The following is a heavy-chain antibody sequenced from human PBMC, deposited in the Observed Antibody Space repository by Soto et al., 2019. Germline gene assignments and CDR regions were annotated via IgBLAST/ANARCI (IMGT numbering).Heavy chain of an antibody. CDR2: ISYDGSNK. Sequence: PGGSLRLSCAASGFTFSSYGMHWVRQAPGKGLEWVAVISYDGSNKYYADSVKGRFTISRDNSKNTLYLQMNSLRAEDTAVYYCAKDVYYDSRGYRNWGQGTLVTVSS. D-gene: IGHD3-22*01. CDR1: GFTFSSYG. V-gene: IGHV3-30*18. CDR3: AKDVYYDSRGYRN. J-gene: IGHJ4*02.